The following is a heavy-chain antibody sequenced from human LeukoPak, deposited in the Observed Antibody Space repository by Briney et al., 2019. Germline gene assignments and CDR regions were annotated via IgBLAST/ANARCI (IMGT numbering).Heavy chain of an antibody. CDR1: GYPFTNYW. D-gene: IGHD1-26*01. V-gene: IGHV5-51*01. Sequence: GESLKISCKGSGYPFTNYWIGWVRQMPGKGLEWMGVIYPDDSDTSYSPSFRGQVTISADKSISTAYLQWSSLKASDAAMCYCARLMLGRHIDYWGQGTLVTVSS. CDR2: IYPDDSDT. J-gene: IGHJ4*02. CDR3: ARLMLGRHIDY.